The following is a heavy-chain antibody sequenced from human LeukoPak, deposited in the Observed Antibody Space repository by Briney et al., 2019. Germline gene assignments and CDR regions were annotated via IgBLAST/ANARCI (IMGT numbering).Heavy chain of an antibody. J-gene: IGHJ4*02. D-gene: IGHD2-21*02. CDR1: GFTFSSYA. CDR2: ISGSGGST. V-gene: IGHV3-23*01. CDR3: AKDLPNIVVVTAVRGY. Sequence: PGGSLRLSCAASGFTFSSYAMSWVRQAPGKGLEWVSAISGSGGSTYYADSVKGRFTISRDNSKNTLYLQMNSLRAEDTAVYYCAKDLPNIVVVTAVRGYWGQGTLVTVSS.